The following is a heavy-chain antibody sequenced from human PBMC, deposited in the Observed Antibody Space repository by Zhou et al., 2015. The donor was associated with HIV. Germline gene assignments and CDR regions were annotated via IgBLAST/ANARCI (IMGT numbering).Heavy chain of an antibody. CDR2: IIPIFGTA. D-gene: IGHD2-15*01. CDR1: GGTFSSYA. J-gene: IGHJ3*02. V-gene: IGHV1-69*01. CDR3: AREGGYCSGGSCSKGAFDI. Sequence: QVQLVQSGAEVKKPGSSVKVSCKASGGTFSSYAISWVRQAPGQGLEWMGGIIPIFGTANYAQKFQGRVTITADESTSTAYMELSSLRSEDTAVYYCAREGGYCSGGSCSKGAFDIWGQGDNGHRLF.